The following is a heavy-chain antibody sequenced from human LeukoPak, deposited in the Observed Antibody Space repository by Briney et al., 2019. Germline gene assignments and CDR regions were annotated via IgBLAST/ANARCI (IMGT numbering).Heavy chain of an antibody. J-gene: IGHJ4*02. CDR1: GFTFSSFW. Sequence: GGSLRLSCAASGFTFSSFWMSWVRQAPGKGLEWVANIKQDGSEEYYVDSVKGRFTISRDNAKNSLYLQMNSLRAGDTAVYYCARWEGNGYNFDYRGQGTLVTVSS. CDR2: IKQDGSEE. D-gene: IGHD3-22*01. V-gene: IGHV3-7*01. CDR3: ARWEGNGYNFDY.